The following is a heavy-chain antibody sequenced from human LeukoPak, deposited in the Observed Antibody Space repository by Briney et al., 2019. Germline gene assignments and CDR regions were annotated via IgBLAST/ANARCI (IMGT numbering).Heavy chain of an antibody. V-gene: IGHV3-74*01. CDR3: ARGPQAYSSEGAYYFDY. CDR2: INSDGSST. D-gene: IGHD6-19*01. Sequence: HSGGSLRLSCAASGFTFSSYWMHWVRQAPGKGLVWVSRINSDGSSTSYADSVKGRFTISRDNAKNTLYLQMNSLRAEDTAVYYCARGPQAYSSEGAYYFDYWGQGTLVTVSS. CDR1: GFTFSSYW. J-gene: IGHJ4*02.